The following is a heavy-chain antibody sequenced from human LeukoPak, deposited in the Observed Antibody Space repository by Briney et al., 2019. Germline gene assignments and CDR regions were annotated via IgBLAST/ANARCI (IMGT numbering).Heavy chain of an antibody. CDR1: GGSFSGYY. CDR2: INHSGST. V-gene: IGHV4-34*01. Sequence: SETLSLTCAVYGGSFSGYYWSWIRQPPGKGLEWIGEINHSGSTNYNPSLKSRVTISVDTSKNQFSLKLSSVTAADTAVYYCAMAPYDSSLGSDYWGQGTLVTVSS. J-gene: IGHJ4*02. CDR3: AMAPYDSSLGSDY. D-gene: IGHD5-12*01.